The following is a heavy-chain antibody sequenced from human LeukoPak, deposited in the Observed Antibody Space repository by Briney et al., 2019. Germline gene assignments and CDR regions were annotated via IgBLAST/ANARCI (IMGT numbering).Heavy chain of an antibody. J-gene: IGHJ3*02. V-gene: IGHV3-11*04. D-gene: IGHD2-21*01. Sequence: GGSLRLSCAASGFTFSDNYMSWIRQAPGKGLEWVSYISSSGNTTYNADSVKGRFSITRDNAKNSLYLQMNSLRAEDTAVYYCARDRVINGYDAFDIWGQGTMVTVSS. CDR1: GFTFSDNY. CDR3: ARDRVINGYDAFDI. CDR2: ISSSGNTT.